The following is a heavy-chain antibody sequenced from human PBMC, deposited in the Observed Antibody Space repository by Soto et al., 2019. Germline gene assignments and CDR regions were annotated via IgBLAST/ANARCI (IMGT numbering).Heavy chain of an antibody. J-gene: IGHJ4*02. Sequence: LRLSCAASGFSFISDSMNWVRQAPGKVLEWVSSITSSGSYIYYADSVKGRFTVSRDNARNSLYLQMNSLRVEDTAVYYCARIGAEWNQNYFDFWGQGTLVTVSS. CDR2: ITSSGSYI. CDR3: ARIGAEWNQNYFDF. D-gene: IGHD1-1*01. V-gene: IGHV3-21*01. CDR1: GFSFISDS.